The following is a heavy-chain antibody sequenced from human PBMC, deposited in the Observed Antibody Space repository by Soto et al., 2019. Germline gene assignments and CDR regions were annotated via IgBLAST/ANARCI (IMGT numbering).Heavy chain of an antibody. J-gene: IGHJ4*02. CDR1: GFTFDDYA. D-gene: IGHD4-17*01. Sequence: ESGGGLVQPGRSLRLSCAASGFTFDDYAMHWVRQAPGKGLEWVSGISWNSGSIGYADSVKGRFTISRDNAKNSLYLQMNSLRAEDTALYYCLTTARGVDYWGQGTLVTVSS. V-gene: IGHV3-9*01. CDR3: LTTARGVDY. CDR2: ISWNSGSI.